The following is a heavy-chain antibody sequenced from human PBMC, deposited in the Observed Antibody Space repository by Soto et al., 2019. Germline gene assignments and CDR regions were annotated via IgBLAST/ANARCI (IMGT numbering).Heavy chain of an antibody. CDR1: GFPFSSYS. V-gene: IGHV3-21*01. J-gene: IGHJ4*02. CDR3: ARVGGVAPSELDY. D-gene: IGHD3-16*01. Sequence: GGAPRLSCAGSGFPFSSYSMNWVRPGPGGGVGWGSSISGSSSYIYYADSVKGRFTISRDNAKNSLYLQMNSLRAEDTAVYYCARVGGVAPSELDYWGQGTLVTVSS. CDR2: ISGSSSYI.